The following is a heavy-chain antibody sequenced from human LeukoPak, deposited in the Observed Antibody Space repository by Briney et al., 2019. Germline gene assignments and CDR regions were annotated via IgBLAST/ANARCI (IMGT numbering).Heavy chain of an antibody. J-gene: IGHJ4*02. CDR3: ARDEGSGWGYFDY. Sequence: GGSLSLSCAASGFTFTNYWMNWVRQAPGKGLEWVANIKRDGSEKYYVDSVKGRFTISRDNAKNSLYLQMNSLRAEDTAVYYCARDEGSGWGYFDYWGQGTLVTVSS. D-gene: IGHD6-19*01. CDR1: GFTFTNYW. V-gene: IGHV3-7*01. CDR2: IKRDGSEK.